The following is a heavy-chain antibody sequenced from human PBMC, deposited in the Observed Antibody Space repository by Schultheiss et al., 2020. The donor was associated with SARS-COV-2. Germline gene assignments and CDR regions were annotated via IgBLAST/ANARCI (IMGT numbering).Heavy chain of an antibody. CDR3: ARKVRTIAARPRPFDY. V-gene: IGHV4-59*12. D-gene: IGHD6-6*01. Sequence: SQTLSLTCTVPGGSISNYYWSWIRQPPGKGLEWIGYIYYSGSTNYNPSLKSRVTISVDTSKNQFSLKLSSMTAADTAVYYCARKVRTIAARPRPFDYWGQGTLVTVSS. CDR1: GGSISNYY. J-gene: IGHJ4*02. CDR2: IYYSGST.